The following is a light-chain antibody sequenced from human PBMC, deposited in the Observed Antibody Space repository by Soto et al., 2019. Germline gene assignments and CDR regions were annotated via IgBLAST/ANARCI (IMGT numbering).Light chain of an antibody. CDR3: QQYYNYPWT. CDR2: AAS. J-gene: IGKJ1*01. V-gene: IGKV1-8*01. Sequence: AIRMTQSPSSFSASIGDRVTITCRASQGISTFLAWYQQKPGKAPKLLIYAASTLQSGVPSRFSGSGSGTEFTLTISCLQSEDFATYYCQQYYNYPWTFGQGTKVDIK. CDR1: QGISTF.